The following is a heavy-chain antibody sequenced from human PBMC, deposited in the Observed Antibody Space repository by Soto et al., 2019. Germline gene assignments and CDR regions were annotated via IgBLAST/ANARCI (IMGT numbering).Heavy chain of an antibody. D-gene: IGHD3-9*01. Sequence: PGGSLGLSCAASGFTFGSYAMSWVSQAQGKGLDWFLAISVSGGSTYYAVALKGRFTSSRDNSKSTLYLQMNSLRAEDTAVYYCAKNSRGYFDWLLSFDYWGQGTLVTV. CDR1: GFTFGSYA. CDR2: ISVSGGST. V-gene: IGHV3-23*01. J-gene: IGHJ4*02. CDR3: AKNSRGYFDWLLSFDY.